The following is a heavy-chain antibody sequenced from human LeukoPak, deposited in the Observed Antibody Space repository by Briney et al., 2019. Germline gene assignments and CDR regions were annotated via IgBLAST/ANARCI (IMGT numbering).Heavy chain of an antibody. CDR2: IYTSGIT. D-gene: IGHD1-1*01. Sequence: SETLSLTCTVSGGSISTYYWSWIRQPPGKGLEWIGYIYTSGITNYNPSLKSRVSMSVDTSKNQFSLKLNSVTAADTAVYYCARGRGYNANNWFDPWGQGTLVTVSS. CDR3: ARGRGYNANNWFDP. V-gene: IGHV4-4*09. CDR1: GGSISTYY. J-gene: IGHJ5*02.